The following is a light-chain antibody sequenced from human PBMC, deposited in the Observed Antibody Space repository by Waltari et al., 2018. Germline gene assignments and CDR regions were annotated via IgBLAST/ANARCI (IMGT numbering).Light chain of an antibody. J-gene: IGLJ2*01. CDR2: GKN. V-gene: IGLV3-19*01. CDR1: SLGGYY. CDR3: NSRDSSGNRV. Sequence: SSELTPDPAVSVSLGQSARITCQGHSLGGYYASWYQQKPGQAPVLVIYGKNNRPSGSPDRFSGSSSGNTASLTITGAQAEDEADYYCNSRDSSGNRVFGGGTKLTVL.